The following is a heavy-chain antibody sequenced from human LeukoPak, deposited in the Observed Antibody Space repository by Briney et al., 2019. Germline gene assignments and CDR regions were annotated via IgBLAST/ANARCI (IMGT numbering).Heavy chain of an antibody. CDR2: IKQDGSEK. CDR1: GFTFSSYW. J-gene: IGHJ4*02. CDR3: ARGGQSSIAARPLNY. D-gene: IGHD6-6*01. V-gene: IGHV3-7*01. Sequence: GGSLRLSCAASGFTFSSYWMSWVRQAPGKGLEWVANIKQDGSEKYYADSVKGRFTISRDNAKNSLYLQMNSLRAEDTAVYYCARGGQSSIAARPLNYWGQGTLVTVSS.